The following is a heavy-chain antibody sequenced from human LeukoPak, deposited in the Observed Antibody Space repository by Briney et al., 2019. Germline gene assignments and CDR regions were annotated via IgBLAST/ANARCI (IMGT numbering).Heavy chain of an antibody. CDR2: SYNNGST. CDR3: TRDIGSGDYVFFDS. CDR1: GASISGYY. Sequence: SETLSLTCTVSGASISGYYWSRIRLPAGKGLEWIGRSYNNGSTNCNPSLKSRVTISVDTSKNQLSLRLKSVTAADTAVYYCTRDIGSGDYVFFDSWGQGTRVTVSS. V-gene: IGHV4-4*07. D-gene: IGHD4-17*01. J-gene: IGHJ4*02.